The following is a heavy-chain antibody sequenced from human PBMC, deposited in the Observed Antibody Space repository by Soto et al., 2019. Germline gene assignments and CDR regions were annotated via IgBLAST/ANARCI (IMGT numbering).Heavy chain of an antibody. CDR2: IYYSGST. J-gene: IGHJ4*02. Sequence: QVQLQESGPGLVKPSETLSLTCTVSGGSISSYYWSWIRQPPGKGLEWIGYIYYSGSTNYNPSLQSRVTISVDTSKNQFSLKLSSVTAADTAVYYCARGTYYYDSSGYYYPLYYFDYWGQGTLVTVSS. D-gene: IGHD3-22*01. CDR3: ARGTYYYDSSGYYYPLYYFDY. CDR1: GGSISSYY. V-gene: IGHV4-59*01.